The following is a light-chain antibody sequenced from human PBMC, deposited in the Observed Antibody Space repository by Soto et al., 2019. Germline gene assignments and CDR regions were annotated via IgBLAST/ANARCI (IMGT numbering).Light chain of an antibody. Sequence: EIVLTQSPGTLSLSPGERATLSCRASQSVSSSYLAWYQQKPGRAPRLFIYGASSRATGIPDRFSGSGSGTDFTLTISRLEPEDFAVYYCQQYGSFTFGPGTKVDIK. CDR2: GAS. CDR3: QQYGSFT. V-gene: IGKV3-20*01. CDR1: QSVSSSY. J-gene: IGKJ3*01.